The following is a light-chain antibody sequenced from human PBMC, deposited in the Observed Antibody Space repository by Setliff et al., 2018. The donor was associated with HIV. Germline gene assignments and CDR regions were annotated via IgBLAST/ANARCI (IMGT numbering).Light chain of an antibody. J-gene: IGLJ1*01. V-gene: IGLV2-23*01. CDR3: CSNTGSNTYV. CDR1: SSDIGRYNL. Sequence: QSVLTQPASVSGSPGQSITISCTGASSDIGRYNLVSWYQQYPGKAPKLMIYQATKRPSGVSNRFSRSKSGNTASLTISGLQAEDEADYYCCSNTGSNTYVFGSGTKVTVL. CDR2: QAT.